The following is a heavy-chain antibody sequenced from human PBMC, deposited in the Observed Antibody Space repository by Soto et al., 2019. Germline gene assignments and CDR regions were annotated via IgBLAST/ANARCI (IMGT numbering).Heavy chain of an antibody. J-gene: IGHJ4*02. Sequence: GGSLRLSCTASGFTFSSYAMSWVRQAPGKGLEWVSAISGSGGSTYYADSVKGRFTISRDNSKNTLYLQMNSLRAEDTAVYYCAKARDYDILTGYYPFDYWGQGTLVTVS. CDR1: GFTFSSYA. D-gene: IGHD3-9*01. V-gene: IGHV3-23*01. CDR2: ISGSGGST. CDR3: AKARDYDILTGYYPFDY.